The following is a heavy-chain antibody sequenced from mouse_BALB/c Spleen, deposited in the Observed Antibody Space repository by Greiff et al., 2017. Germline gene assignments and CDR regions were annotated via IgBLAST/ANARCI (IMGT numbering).Heavy chain of an antibody. CDR2: LSSGSSTI. J-gene: IGHJ4*01. V-gene: IGHV5-17*02. Sequence: DVKLVDSGGGLVQPGGSRKLTCAASGFTFSSFGMHWVRQAPEKGLEWVAYLSSGSSTIYYAGTVKGRFTIYRDNPKNTLFLQMTSLRSEDTAMYYCARFYGPYAMDYWGKGTSGTVST. D-gene: IGHD1-2*01. CDR3: ARFYGPYAMDY. CDR1: GFTFSSFG.